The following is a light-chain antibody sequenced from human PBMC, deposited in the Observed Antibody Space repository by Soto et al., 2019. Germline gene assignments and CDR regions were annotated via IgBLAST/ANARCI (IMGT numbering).Light chain of an antibody. CDR2: DVN. V-gene: IGLV2-14*01. CDR3: SSYTSRTTLII. J-gene: IGLJ2*01. CDR1: DNDIGPYNY. Sequence: QSVLTQPASVSGSPGQSITISCSGTDNDIGPYNYVTWYQQHPGKVPKLIIYDVNNRPSGVSNRFSGSKSGNTASLTISGLQAVDEADYYCSSYTSRTTLIIFGGGTKLTVL.